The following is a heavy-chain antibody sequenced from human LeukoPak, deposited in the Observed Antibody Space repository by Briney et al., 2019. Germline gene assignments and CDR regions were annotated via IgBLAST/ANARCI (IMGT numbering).Heavy chain of an antibody. CDR3: ARDQSSCSSTSCYDWFDP. V-gene: IGHV1-2*04. D-gene: IGHD2-2*01. CDR2: INPNSGGT. Sequence: GASVKVSCKASGYTFTSYYMHWVRQAPGQGLEWMGWINPNSGGTNYAQKFQGWVTMTRDTSISTAYMELSRLRSDDTAVYYCARDQSSCSSTSCYDWFDPWGQGTLVTVSS. J-gene: IGHJ5*02. CDR1: GYTFTSYY.